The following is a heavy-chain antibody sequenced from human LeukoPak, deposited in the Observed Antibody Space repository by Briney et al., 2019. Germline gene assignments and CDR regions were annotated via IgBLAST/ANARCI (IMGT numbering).Heavy chain of an antibody. CDR1: AGSISSGGYY. V-gene: IGHV4-31*03. Sequence: SQTLSLTCTVSAGSISSGGYYWSWIRQHPGRGLEWIGYIHYSGSTYYHPSLKGRVTISENTSKNQFSLKLSSVTAADTAVYYCAREGAGSDAFDIWGQGTMVTVSS. D-gene: IGHD6-19*01. CDR2: IHYSGST. CDR3: AREGAGSDAFDI. J-gene: IGHJ3*02.